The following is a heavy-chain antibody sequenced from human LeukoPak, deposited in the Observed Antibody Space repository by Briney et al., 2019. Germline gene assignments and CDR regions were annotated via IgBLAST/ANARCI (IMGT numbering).Heavy chain of an antibody. J-gene: IGHJ6*03. Sequence: SETLSLTCTVSGGSIRSSSYYWGWIRQPPGKGLEWIGSIYYSGSTYYNPSLKSRVTISVDTSKNQFSLKLSSVTAADTAVYYCARHFGEPYYYYMDVWGKGTTVTISS. CDR3: ARHFGEPYYYYMDV. CDR1: GGSIRSSSYY. CDR2: IYYSGST. V-gene: IGHV4-39*01. D-gene: IGHD3-10*01.